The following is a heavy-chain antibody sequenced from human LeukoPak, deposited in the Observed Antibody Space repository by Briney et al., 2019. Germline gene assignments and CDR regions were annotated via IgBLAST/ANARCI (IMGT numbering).Heavy chain of an antibody. CDR1: GYTLTELS. D-gene: IGHD3-9*01. V-gene: IGHV1-24*01. CDR3: ATPSFDSLLYYFDY. Sequence: VASVKVSFKVSGYTLTELSMHWVRQAPGKGLEWMGGFDPEDGETIYAQKFQGRVTMTEDTSTDTAYMELSSLRSEDTAVYYCATPSFDSLLYYFDYWGQGTLVTVSS. CDR2: FDPEDGET. J-gene: IGHJ4*02.